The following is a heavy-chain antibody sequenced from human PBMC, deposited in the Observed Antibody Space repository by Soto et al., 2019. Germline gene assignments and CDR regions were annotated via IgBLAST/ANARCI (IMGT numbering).Heavy chain of an antibody. Sequence: SVKVSCKASGGTFSSYAISWVRQAPGQGLEWMGGIIPIFGTANYAQKFQGRVTITADESTSTAYMELSSLRSEDTAVYYCARNRVGKVVVISEVYFLIRGQGTMVT. CDR3: ARNRVGKVVVISEVYFLI. J-gene: IGHJ3*02. D-gene: IGHD3-22*01. CDR1: GGTFSSYA. CDR2: IIPIFGTA. V-gene: IGHV1-69*13.